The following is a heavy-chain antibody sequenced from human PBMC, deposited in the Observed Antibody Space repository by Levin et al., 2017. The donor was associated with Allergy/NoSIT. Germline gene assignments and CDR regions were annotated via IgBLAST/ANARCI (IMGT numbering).Heavy chain of an antibody. D-gene: IGHD6-19*01. CDR3: AFGVAGPIAYHFEY. Sequence: ASVKVSCKASGYTFTDYSIHWVRQAPGQGLQWMGWMESKSGDTKYAQKFQGRVTMTRDTSISTAYMEVRRLRFDDTAVYYCAFGVAGPIAYHFEYWGQGTLVTVSS. V-gene: IGHV1-2*02. CDR2: MESKSGDT. J-gene: IGHJ4*02. CDR1: GYTFTDYS.